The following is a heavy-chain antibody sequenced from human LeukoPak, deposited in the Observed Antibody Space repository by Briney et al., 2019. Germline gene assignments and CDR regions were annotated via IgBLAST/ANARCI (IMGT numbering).Heavy chain of an antibody. CDR2: IIPIFGTA. D-gene: IGHD3-10*01. CDR3: AREPRVGYYYYYMDV. Sequence: GASVKVSCKASGGTFSSYAISWVRQAPGQGLGWMGGIIPIFGTANYAQKFQGRVTITADKSTSTAYMELSSLRSEDTAVYYCAREPRVGYYYYYMDVWGKGTTVTISS. V-gene: IGHV1-69*06. CDR1: GGTFSSYA. J-gene: IGHJ6*03.